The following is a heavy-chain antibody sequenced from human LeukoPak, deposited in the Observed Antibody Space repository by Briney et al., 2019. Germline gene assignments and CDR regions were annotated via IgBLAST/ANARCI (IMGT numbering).Heavy chain of an antibody. D-gene: IGHD4-17*01. CDR3: ARDEPTVTTGPPVGS. Sequence: PGGSLRLSCAASEFTFSSYAMTWVRQAPGKGLVWVSCINGDGSTSNYADSVKGRFTISRDNAKNTLYLQMHSLRAEDTAVYYCARDEPTVTTGPPVGSWGQGTLVTVSS. J-gene: IGHJ4*02. CDR1: EFTFSSYA. V-gene: IGHV3-74*01. CDR2: INGDGSTS.